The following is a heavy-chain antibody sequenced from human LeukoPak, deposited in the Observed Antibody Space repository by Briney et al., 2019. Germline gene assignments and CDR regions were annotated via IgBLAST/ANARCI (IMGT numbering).Heavy chain of an antibody. J-gene: IGHJ4*02. CDR2: ISAYNGNT. CDR1: GYTFTSYG. D-gene: IGHD6-19*01. Sequence: ASVKVSCKASGYTFTSYGISWVRQAPGQGLEWMGWISAYNGNTNYAQKLQGRVTMTTDTSTSTAYMELRSLRSDDTAVYYCAREMGGYSSGWALFDYWGQGTLVTVSS. V-gene: IGHV1-18*01. CDR3: AREMGGYSSGWALFDY.